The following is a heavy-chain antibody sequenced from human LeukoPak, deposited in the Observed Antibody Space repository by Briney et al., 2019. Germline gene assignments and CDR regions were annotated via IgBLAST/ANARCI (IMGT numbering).Heavy chain of an antibody. CDR3: ARSYPWGSAFDS. CDR1: GYTFTSYG. CDR2: ISAYNGNT. J-gene: IGHJ3*02. D-gene: IGHD7-27*01. V-gene: IGHV1-18*01. Sequence: ASVKVTCKCSGYTFTSYGISWVRPPPAQGLGWMWWISAYNGNTNYAQKLQGRVTITTDTSTSKDYLELRTQRSDAKAGYVFARSYPWGSAFDSSSQGTIVTVSS.